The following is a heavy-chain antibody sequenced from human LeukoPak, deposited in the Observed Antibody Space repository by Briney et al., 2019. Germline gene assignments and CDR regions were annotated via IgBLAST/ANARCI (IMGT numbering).Heavy chain of an antibody. V-gene: IGHV3-7*01. CDR2: VKQDGSGA. CDR3: AREQYYDFWSGYLGPPSPDAFDI. J-gene: IGHJ3*02. D-gene: IGHD3-3*01. CDR1: GFTLTNYW. Sequence: GGSLRLSCAASGFTLTNYWMSWFRQAPGKVLEWVATVKQDGSGAYYVDSVKGRFTISRDSAKNSLYLQMNRLRAEDTAVYYCAREQYYDFWSGYLGPPSPDAFDIWGQGTMVTVSS.